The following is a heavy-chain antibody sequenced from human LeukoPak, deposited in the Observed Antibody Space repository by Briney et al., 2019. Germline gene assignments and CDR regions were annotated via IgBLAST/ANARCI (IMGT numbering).Heavy chain of an antibody. V-gene: IGHV1-18*01. CDR3: ARDQEGFDY. CDR1: GYTFTSYG. Sequence: GASVKVSCKASGYTFTSYGISWVRQAPGQGLEWMGWISAYNGNTNYAQKFQGWVTMTRDTSISTAYMELSRLRSDDTAVYYCARDQEGFDYWGQGTLVTVSS. J-gene: IGHJ4*02. CDR2: ISAYNGNT.